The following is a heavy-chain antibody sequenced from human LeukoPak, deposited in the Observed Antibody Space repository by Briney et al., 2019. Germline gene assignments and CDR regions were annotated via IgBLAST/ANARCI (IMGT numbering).Heavy chain of an antibody. D-gene: IGHD2-2*01. V-gene: IGHV4-61*01. CDR2: IYYSGST. CDR3: ARAHGYCSSTSCYSINDY. Sequence: PSETLSLTCTVSGGSVSSGSYYWSWIRQPPGKGLEWIGYIYYSGSTNYNPSLKSRVTISVDTSKNQFSLKLSSVTAADTAVYYCARAHGYCSSTSCYSINDYWGQGTLVTVSS. J-gene: IGHJ4*02. CDR1: GGSVSSGSYY.